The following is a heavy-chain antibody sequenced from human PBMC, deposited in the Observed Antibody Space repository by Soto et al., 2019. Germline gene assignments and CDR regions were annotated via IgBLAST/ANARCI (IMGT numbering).Heavy chain of an antibody. CDR2: ISGSGGST. CDR1: GFTFSSYA. D-gene: IGHD6-19*01. J-gene: IGHJ2*01. CDR3: AKPPAMQQSLVDRNSVTQDWYFDL. V-gene: IGHV3-23*01. Sequence: EVQLLESGGGLVQPGGSLRLSCAASGFTFSSYAMSWVRQAPGKGLEWVSDISGSGGSTYYADSVKGRFTISRDNSKNTLYLQMNSLRAEDTAVYYCAKPPAMQQSLVDRNSVTQDWYFDLWGRGTLVTVSS.